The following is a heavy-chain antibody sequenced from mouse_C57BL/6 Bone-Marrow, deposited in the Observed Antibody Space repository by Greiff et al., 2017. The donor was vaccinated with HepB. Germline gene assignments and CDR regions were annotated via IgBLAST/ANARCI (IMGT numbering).Heavy chain of an antibody. CDR3: SRHGTVVAMDY. CDR1: GFTFSSYG. J-gene: IGHJ4*01. Sequence: EVKLIESGGDLVKPGGSLKLSCAASGFTFSSYGMSWVRQTPDNRLEWVATISSGGSYTYYPDSVKGRFTISRDNAKNTLYLQMSSLKSEDTAMYYCSRHGTVVAMDYWGQGTSVTVSS. D-gene: IGHD1-1*01. CDR2: ISSGGSYT. V-gene: IGHV5-6*01.